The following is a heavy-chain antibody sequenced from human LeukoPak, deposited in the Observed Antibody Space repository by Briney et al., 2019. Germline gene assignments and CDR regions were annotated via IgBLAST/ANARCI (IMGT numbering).Heavy chain of an antibody. CDR1: GGTFSSYS. CDR3: ARVDRYHYYLDV. J-gene: IGHJ6*03. CDR2: IMPLFNTA. V-gene: IGHV1-69*05. Sequence: ASVNVSCKASGGTFSSYSITWVRQAPGQGLEWMGGIMPLFNTANYAQQFQGRVTITTDESTSTAYMELSSLRFEDTAMYYCARVDRYHYYLDVWGKGTPVTVSS.